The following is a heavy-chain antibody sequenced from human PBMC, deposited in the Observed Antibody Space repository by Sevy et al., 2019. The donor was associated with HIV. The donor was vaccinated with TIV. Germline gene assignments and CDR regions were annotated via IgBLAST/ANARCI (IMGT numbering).Heavy chain of an antibody. CDR2: ISSTSTYI. CDR3: ARDQIADY. J-gene: IGHJ4*02. CDR1: GFTFSSYG. V-gene: IGHV3-21*01. Sequence: GGSLRLSCAASGFTFSSYGMNWVRQAPGKGLEWVSSISSTSTYIYYADSVKGRFTISRDNAKNSLYLQMNSLRAEDTAVYYCARDQIADYWGQGTLVTVSS. D-gene: IGHD2-21*01.